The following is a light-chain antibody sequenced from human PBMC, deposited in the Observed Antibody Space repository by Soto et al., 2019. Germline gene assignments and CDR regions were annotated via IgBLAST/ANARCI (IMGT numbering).Light chain of an antibody. CDR3: LQDYSYPRT. J-gene: IGKJ2*01. CDR1: QGIKND. CDR2: AAS. Sequence: ALQMTQSPSSLSASVGDRITITCRASQGIKNDLGWYQQKPGEAPKLLIYAASDLQSGVPSRFSGSGSGTDFTLTISSLQPEDFATYFCLQDYSYPRTFGQGTKLEIK. V-gene: IGKV1-6*01.